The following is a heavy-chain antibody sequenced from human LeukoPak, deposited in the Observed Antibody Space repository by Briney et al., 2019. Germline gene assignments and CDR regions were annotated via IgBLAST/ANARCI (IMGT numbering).Heavy chain of an antibody. Sequence: PSETLSLTCAVYGGSFSGYYWSWIRQAPGKGLEWIGEINHSGNTNYNPSLKSRVTISVDTSKNQFSLKLSSVTAADTAVYYCARLKEGIDYWGQGTLVTVSS. D-gene: IGHD3-10*01. CDR3: ARLKEGIDY. CDR1: GGSFSGYY. CDR2: INHSGNT. V-gene: IGHV4-34*01. J-gene: IGHJ4*02.